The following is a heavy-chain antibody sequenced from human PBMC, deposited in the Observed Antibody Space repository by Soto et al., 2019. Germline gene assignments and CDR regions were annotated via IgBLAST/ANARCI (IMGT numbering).Heavy chain of an antibody. CDR3: ARGALPAAINNWFAP. CDR2: MSPKSGDT. CDR1: GGTFSSYA. D-gene: IGHD2-2*01. V-gene: IGHV1-8*02. Sequence: ASVKVSCKASGGTFSSYAISWLRQATGQGLEWMGWMSPKSGDTGYAQKFQGRVTMTKNTSISTAYRELSSLSSDDPAVYYCARGALPAAINNWFAPGGQGPLVTFSS. J-gene: IGHJ5*02.